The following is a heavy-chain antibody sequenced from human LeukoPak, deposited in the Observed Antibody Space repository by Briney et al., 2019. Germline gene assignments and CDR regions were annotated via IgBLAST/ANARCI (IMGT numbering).Heavy chain of an antibody. Sequence: ASVKVSCKASGYSFTSNYIHWVRQAPGQGLGWKGMIYPRDGSTSYAQKFQGRVTVTRDTSTSTVHMELSGLRSEDTAVYYCARDQEAFDYWGQGTLVTVSS. V-gene: IGHV1-46*01. CDR1: GYSFTSNY. J-gene: IGHJ4*02. CDR2: IYPRDGST. CDR3: ARDQEAFDY.